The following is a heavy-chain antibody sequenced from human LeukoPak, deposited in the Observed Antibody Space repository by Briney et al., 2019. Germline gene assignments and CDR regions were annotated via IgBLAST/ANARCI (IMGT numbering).Heavy chain of an antibody. Sequence: GGSLRLSCAASGFTFTRYTMSWVRQAPGKGLEWVSSISDTAIHTYYADSVKGRFTISRDNPKDTPYLQMNSLGAADTAIYYCAKDGGGYCNNSSWWGQRTLVTVSS. CDR2: ISDTAIHT. CDR1: GFTFTRYT. D-gene: IGHD2-2*01. V-gene: IGHV3-23*01. J-gene: IGHJ4*02. CDR3: AKDGGGYCNNSSW.